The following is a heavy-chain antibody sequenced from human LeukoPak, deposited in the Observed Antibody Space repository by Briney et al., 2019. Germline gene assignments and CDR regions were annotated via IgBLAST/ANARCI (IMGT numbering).Heavy chain of an antibody. J-gene: IGHJ4*02. D-gene: IGHD3-22*01. CDR3: AIHPSDSSGYFSY. CDR1: GYTFSSCA. CDR2: IDTKTGNP. V-gene: IGHV7-4-1*02. Sequence: EASVKVSCKASGYTFSSCAINWVRQAPGQGLEYMGWIDTKTGNPTYAQGFTGRFVSSLDTSVSTAYLQISSLKAEDTAVYYCAIHPSDSSGYFSYWGQGALVTVSS.